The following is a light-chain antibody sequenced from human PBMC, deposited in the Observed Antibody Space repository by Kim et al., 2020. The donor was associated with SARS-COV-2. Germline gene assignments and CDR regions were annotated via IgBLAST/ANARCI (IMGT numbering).Light chain of an antibody. J-gene: IGLJ2*01. CDR2: LNSVGSH. CDR1: SGHSSYA. CDR3: QTWGTGIVV. Sequence: QLVLTQSPSASASLGASVKLTCTLSSGHSSYAIAWHQQQPEKGPRYLMKLNSVGSHSKGDGIPDRFSGSSSGAERYLTISSLQSEDEADYYCQTWGTGIVVFGGGTQLTVL. V-gene: IGLV4-69*01.